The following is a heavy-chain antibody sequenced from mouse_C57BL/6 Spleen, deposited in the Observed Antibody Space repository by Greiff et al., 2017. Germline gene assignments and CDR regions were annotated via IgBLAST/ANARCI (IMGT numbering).Heavy chain of an antibody. Sequence: EVKLVESGGDLVKPGGSLKLSCAASGFTFSSYGMSWVRQTPDKRLEWVATISSGGSYTYYPDSVKWRFTISRDNAKNTLYLQMSSLKSEDTAMYYCARHYYGSSPDWYFDVWGTGTTVTVSS. D-gene: IGHD1-1*01. J-gene: IGHJ1*03. CDR3: ARHYYGSSPDWYFDV. CDR2: ISSGGSYT. CDR1: GFTFSSYG. V-gene: IGHV5-6*01.